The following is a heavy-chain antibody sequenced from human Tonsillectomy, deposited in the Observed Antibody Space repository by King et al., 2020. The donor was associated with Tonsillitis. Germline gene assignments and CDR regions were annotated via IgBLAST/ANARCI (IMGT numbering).Heavy chain of an antibody. Sequence: VQLVESGAEVKKPGASVKVSCKASGYTFTSYYMHWVRQAPGQGLEWMGMINPSGGTTSYAQKFQGRVTMTRDTSTNIVYMELSSLRSEDTAVYYCARDRPCSSASCYGGSWFDPWGQGTLVTVCS. CDR1: GYTFTSYY. J-gene: IGHJ5*02. D-gene: IGHD2-2*01. V-gene: IGHV1-46*01. CDR2: INPSGGTT. CDR3: ARDRPCSSASCYGGSWFDP.